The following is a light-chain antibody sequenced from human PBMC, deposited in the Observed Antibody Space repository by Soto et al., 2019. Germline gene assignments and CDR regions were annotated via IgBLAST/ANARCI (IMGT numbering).Light chain of an antibody. Sequence: QSALTQPASGSGSPGQSITISCTGTSSDVGNYNLVSWYQQYPGKAPKLMIYEGGKRPSGVSNRFSGSKSDNTASLTISGLQAEDEADYYCCAFALRSTLIFGGGTKLTVL. CDR3: CAFALRSTLI. CDR2: EGG. CDR1: SSDVGNYNL. V-gene: IGLV2-23*01. J-gene: IGLJ2*01.